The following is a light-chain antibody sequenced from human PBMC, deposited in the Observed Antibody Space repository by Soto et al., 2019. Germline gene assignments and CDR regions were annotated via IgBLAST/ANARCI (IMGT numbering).Light chain of an antibody. CDR2: AAS. Sequence: DIQMTQSPSSLSASVGDRVIITFRASQSISSYLNWYQQKPGKAPKLLIYAASSLQSGVPSRFSGSGSGTDFTLTTSSLQPEDFTTYFCQQSYSTPRTFGQGTKVDIK. CDR3: QQSYSTPRT. CDR1: QSISSY. J-gene: IGKJ1*01. V-gene: IGKV1-39*01.